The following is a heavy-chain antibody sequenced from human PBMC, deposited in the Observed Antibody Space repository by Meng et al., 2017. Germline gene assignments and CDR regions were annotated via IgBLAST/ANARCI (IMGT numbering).Heavy chain of an antibody. CDR1: GFSLSTSGVG. J-gene: IGHJ5*02. D-gene: IGHD3-16*02. Sequence: SGPTLVKPTQTLTLTCTFSGFSLSTSGVGVGWIRQPPGKALEWLALIYWDDDKRYRPSLKSRLTITKDTSKNQVVLTMTNMDPVDTATYYCAHTFKYDYVWGSYRSNWFDPWGQGTLVTVSS. CDR3: AHTFKYDYVWGSYRSNWFDP. V-gene: IGHV2-5*02. CDR2: IYWDDDK.